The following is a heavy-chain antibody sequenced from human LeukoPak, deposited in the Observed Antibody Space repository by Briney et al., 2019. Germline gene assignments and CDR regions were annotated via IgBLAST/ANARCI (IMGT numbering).Heavy chain of an antibody. Sequence: GSSVKVSCKTSGGSFSSYAISWVRQAPGQGLEWMGGIIPMFRTPNYAQKFQGRVTITTDESTNTAYMEVSRLRSEDTAVYYCARAGVAVAGLALGYWGQGTLVTVSS. CDR3: ARAGVAVAGLALGY. CDR1: GGSFSSYA. J-gene: IGHJ4*02. D-gene: IGHD6-19*01. CDR2: IIPMFRTP. V-gene: IGHV1-69*05.